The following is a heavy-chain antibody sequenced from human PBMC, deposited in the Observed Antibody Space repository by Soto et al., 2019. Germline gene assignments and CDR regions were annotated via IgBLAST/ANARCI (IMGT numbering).Heavy chain of an antibody. CDR3: ARGYRPSGYSSSWVFDY. J-gene: IGHJ4*02. CDR2: IYYSGRT. D-gene: IGHD6-13*01. V-gene: IGHV4-31*03. CDR1: GGSINSGGYY. Sequence: QVQLQESGPGLVKPSQTLSLICTVSGGSINSGGYYWNWIRQHPGKGLEWIGYIYYSGRTYYNPYLRSRVTISADTSENQFSLKLSSVTAADTAVYFCARGYRPSGYSSSWVFDYWGQGTLVNVSS.